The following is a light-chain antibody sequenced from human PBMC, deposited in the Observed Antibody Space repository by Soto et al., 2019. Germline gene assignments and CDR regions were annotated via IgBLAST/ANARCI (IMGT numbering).Light chain of an antibody. V-gene: IGKV1-39*01. J-gene: IGKJ1*01. CDR2: AAS. Sequence: DIQMTQSPATLPSSVGERATITCRASQSLSNYLNCYHQQTGEAPQLLIYAASILQSGVPSRFSGSGSWTDFILTIICLQSEDFSTDYFQQYYSFFRTFGQGTKVDIK. CDR1: QSLSNY. CDR3: QQYYSFFRT.